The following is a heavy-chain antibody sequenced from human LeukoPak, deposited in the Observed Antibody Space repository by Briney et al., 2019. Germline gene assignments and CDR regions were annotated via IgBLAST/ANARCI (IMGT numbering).Heavy chain of an antibody. J-gene: IGHJ4*02. CDR1: GFTFRDYT. V-gene: IGHV3-21*01. CDR3: ARDWYHAIDY. D-gene: IGHD2-2*01. CDR2: ISRSKNYI. Sequence: GGSLRLSCAASGFTFRDYTMIWVRQAPGKGLEWVSSISRSKNYISYADSMRGRFTISRDNAKNTLYLEMNSLRVEDTAVYYCARDWYHAIDYWGQGTLVTVSS.